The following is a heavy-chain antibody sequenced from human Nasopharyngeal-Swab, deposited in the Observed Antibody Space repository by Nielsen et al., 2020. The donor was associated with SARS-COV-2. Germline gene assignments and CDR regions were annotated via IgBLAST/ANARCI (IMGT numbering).Heavy chain of an antibody. CDR2: MYVSGRT. Sequence: SCTVSGASITSGDYFWSWIRQPAGKGLEWIGRMYVSGRTDYNPSLKSRVTMSLDTSKNQFSLKLSCVTAPDTAVYYCARYSSTSHTKGDWYFDLWGRGTLVTVSS. CDR3: ARYSSTSHTKGDWYFDL. V-gene: IGHV4-61*02. J-gene: IGHJ2*01. D-gene: IGHD2-2*01. CDR1: GASITSGDYF.